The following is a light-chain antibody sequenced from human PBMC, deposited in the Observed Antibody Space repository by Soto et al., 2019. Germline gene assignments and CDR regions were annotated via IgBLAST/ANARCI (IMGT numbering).Light chain of an antibody. Sequence: EIVVTQSPVTLCLSPGERATLSCRASQRVSGNSLAWYQQIPGQAPRLLIYGASSRATGTPDRFSCSGSGTDFTLTISRLEPEDFAVYYCEQYGSSPYTFGPGTKVEIK. CDR3: EQYGSSPYT. CDR1: QRVSGNS. J-gene: IGKJ3*01. V-gene: IGKV3-20*01. CDR2: GAS.